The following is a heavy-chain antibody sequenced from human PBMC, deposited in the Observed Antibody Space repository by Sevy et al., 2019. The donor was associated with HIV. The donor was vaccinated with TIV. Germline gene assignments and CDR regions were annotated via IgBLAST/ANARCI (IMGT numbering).Heavy chain of an antibody. CDR3: ARHIGGGNYYDSSGYYPGNWCDP. D-gene: IGHD3-22*01. V-gene: IGHV4-39*01. J-gene: IGHJ5*02. CDR2: IYYSGST. CDR1: GGSISSSSYY. Sequence: SETLSLTCTVSGGSISSSSYYWGWIRQPPGKGLEWIGSIYYSGSTYYNPSLKSRVTISVDTSKNQFSLKLRSGTAADTAVYYCARHIGGGNYYDSSGYYPGNWCDPWCQGTLVTVSS.